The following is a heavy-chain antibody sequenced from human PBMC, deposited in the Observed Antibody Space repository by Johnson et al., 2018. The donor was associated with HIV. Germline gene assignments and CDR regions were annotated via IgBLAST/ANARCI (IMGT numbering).Heavy chain of an antibody. CDR2: ISYDGSNK. CDR3: ARGGGCGGDCYSGYDAFDI. CDR1: GFTFSSYP. Sequence: QMLLVESGGGVVQPGRSLRLSCAASGFTFSSYPMHWVRQAPGKGLQWVAVISYDGSNKYFADSVKGRFTISRDNSKNTVYLQMNSLRPYATAVYYCARGGGCGGDCYSGYDAFDIWGQGTMVTVSS. D-gene: IGHD2-21*01. V-gene: IGHV3-30*04. J-gene: IGHJ3*02.